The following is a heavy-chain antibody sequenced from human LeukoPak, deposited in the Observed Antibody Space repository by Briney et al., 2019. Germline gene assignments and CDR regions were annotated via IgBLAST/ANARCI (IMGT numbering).Heavy chain of an antibody. CDR1: GYTFTSYY. Sequence: ASVKVSCKASGYTFTSYYMHWVRQAPGQGLEWMGIINPSGGSTSYAQKFQGRVTMTRDMSTSTVYMELSSLRSEDTAVYYCARVSHIYCSGGSCSRYPGYYMDVWGKGTTVTVSS. CDR3: ARVSHIYCSGGSCSRYPGYYMDV. D-gene: IGHD2-15*01. CDR2: INPSGGST. J-gene: IGHJ6*03. V-gene: IGHV1-46*01.